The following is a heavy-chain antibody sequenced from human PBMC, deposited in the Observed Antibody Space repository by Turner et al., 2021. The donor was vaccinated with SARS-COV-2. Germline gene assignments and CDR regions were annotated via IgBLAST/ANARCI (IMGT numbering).Heavy chain of an antibody. V-gene: IGHV3-33*01. CDR3: ATGSGSYYFSPTYYFDY. J-gene: IGHJ4*02. D-gene: IGHD1-26*01. CDR1: GFPFSSYG. CDR2: IWYDGSNK. Sequence: QVQRVESGGGVVQPGRSLRLPCAASGFPFSSYGMHWVRQAPGKGLELVAVIWYDGSNKYNADSVKGRFTISRDNSKNTLYLQMNSLRAEDTAVYYCATGSGSYYFSPTYYFDYWGQGTLVTVSS.